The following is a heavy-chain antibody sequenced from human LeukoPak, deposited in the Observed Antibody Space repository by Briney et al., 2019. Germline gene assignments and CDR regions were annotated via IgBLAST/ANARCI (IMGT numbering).Heavy chain of an antibody. D-gene: IGHD1-26*01. Sequence: ASVKDSCKASGYTFTGYYMHWVRQAPGQGLEWMGWINPDSGGTNYAQKSQGRVTMTRDTSISTAYMELSRLRSDDTAVYYCARGVGPRYFDLWGRGTLVSVSS. V-gene: IGHV1-2*02. CDR3: ARGVGPRYFDL. CDR1: GYTFTGYY. CDR2: INPDSGGT. J-gene: IGHJ2*01.